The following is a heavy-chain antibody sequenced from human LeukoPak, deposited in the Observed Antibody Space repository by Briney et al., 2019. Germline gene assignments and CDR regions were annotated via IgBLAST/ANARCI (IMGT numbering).Heavy chain of an antibody. D-gene: IGHD3-10*01. J-gene: IGHJ4*02. CDR1: GGTFSSYA. CDR3: ALAGSGSYYGFDY. Sequence: ASVKVCCKASGGTFSSYAISWVRQAPGQGLEWRGGIIPIFGTANDAQKFQGRVTITADESTSTAYMELSSLRSEDTAVYYCALAGSGSYYGFDYRGQGTLVTVSS. CDR2: IIPIFGTA. V-gene: IGHV1-69*01.